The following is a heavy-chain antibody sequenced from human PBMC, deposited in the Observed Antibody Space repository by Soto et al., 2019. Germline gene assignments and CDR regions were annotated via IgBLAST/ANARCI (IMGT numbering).Heavy chain of an antibody. Sequence: QITLKESGLPRVNPPQTPTLTCPFSGFSLTSRPMGVGWIRQPPGKALEGLVFIYWDDDKRYSPSLKSRLTITKDTSGNQVVLTMTNMDPVDTATYYCAHRLSGYNWNGGYFDYWGQGALVTVSS. J-gene: IGHJ4*02. V-gene: IGHV2-5*02. D-gene: IGHD1-1*01. CDR1: GFSLTSRPMG. CDR3: AHRLSGYNWNGGYFDY. CDR2: IYWDDDK.